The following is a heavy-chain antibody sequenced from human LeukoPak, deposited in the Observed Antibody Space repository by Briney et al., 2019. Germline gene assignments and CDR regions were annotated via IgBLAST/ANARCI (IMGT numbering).Heavy chain of an antibody. D-gene: IGHD6-19*01. CDR2: IKADGSEK. CDR1: GFSFRTHW. J-gene: IGHJ4*02. V-gene: IGHV3-7*01. CDR3: ARGGHGSARDC. Sequence: GGSLRLSCAASGFSFRTHWMSWLRQAPGKGLEWVANIKADGSEKYYVDSVKGRFTVSRDNADNSLFLQMNSLRAEDTAVYYCARGGHGSARDCWGQGTLVTVST.